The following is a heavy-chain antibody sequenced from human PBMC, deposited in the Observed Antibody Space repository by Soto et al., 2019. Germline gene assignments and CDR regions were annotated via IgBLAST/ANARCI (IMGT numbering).Heavy chain of an antibody. V-gene: IGHV1-18*04. CDR1: GYTFTSYC. Sequence: ASVKVSCKASGYTFTSYCISWVLQAPGQGLEWMGWISAYNGNTNYAQKLQGRVTMTTDTSTSTAYVELRSLRSDDTAVYYCASEPTTIFGVVPSRSGMDVWGQGTTVTVSS. J-gene: IGHJ6*02. CDR3: ASEPTTIFGVVPSRSGMDV. CDR2: ISAYNGNT. D-gene: IGHD3-3*01.